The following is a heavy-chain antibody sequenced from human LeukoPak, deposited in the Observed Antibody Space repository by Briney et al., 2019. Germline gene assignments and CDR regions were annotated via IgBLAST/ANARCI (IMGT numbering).Heavy chain of an antibody. CDR3: ARDWGRYGSGSYVDY. CDR2: IIVSLGTP. D-gene: IGHD3-10*01. V-gene: IGHV1-69*04. J-gene: IGHJ4*02. CDR1: GIGFSSSA. Sequence: SVKVTCKASGIGFSSSAISWVRQAPGQGLEWMGRIIVSLGTPKYAQKFQGRVTITADKSTSTAYMELRSLRSDDTAVYYCARDWGRYGSGSYVDYWGQGTLVTVSS.